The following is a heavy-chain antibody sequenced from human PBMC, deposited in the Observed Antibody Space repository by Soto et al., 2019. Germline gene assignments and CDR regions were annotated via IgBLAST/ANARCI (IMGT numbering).Heavy chain of an antibody. J-gene: IGHJ5*02. D-gene: IGHD6-19*01. CDR2: INHSGST. CDR1: GGSFSGYY. CDR3: AGGPAGWLVRYNWFDP. V-gene: IGHV4-34*01. Sequence: PSETLSLTCAVYGGSFSGYYWSWIRQPPGKGLEWIGEINHSGSTNYNPSLKSRVTISVDTSKNQFSLKLSSVTAADTAVYYCAGGPAGWLVRYNWFDPWGQGTMVAVAS.